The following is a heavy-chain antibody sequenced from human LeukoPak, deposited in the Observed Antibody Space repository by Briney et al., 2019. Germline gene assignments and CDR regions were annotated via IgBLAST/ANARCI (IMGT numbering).Heavy chain of an antibody. CDR3: ARSPDILTGEDFDY. V-gene: IGHV1-2*02. Sequence: ASVKVSCKASGYTFTGYYMHWVRQAPGQGLEWMGWINPNSGGTNFAQKFQYRVTMTRDTSISSAYMELSRLRSDDSAVYYCARSPDILTGEDFDYWGQGTLVTVSS. CDR1: GYTFTGYY. D-gene: IGHD3-9*01. J-gene: IGHJ4*02. CDR2: INPNSGGT.